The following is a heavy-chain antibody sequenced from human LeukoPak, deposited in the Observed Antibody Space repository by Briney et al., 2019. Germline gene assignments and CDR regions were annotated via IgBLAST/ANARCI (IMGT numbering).Heavy chain of an antibody. V-gene: IGHV3-7*01. CDR3: ARGRGLDF. CDR2: IKQDGSER. Sequence: PGKGLEWVANIKQDGSERYYVDSVKGRFTISRDNAKNSLYLQMNSLRAEDTAVYYCARGRGLDFWGQGTLVTVSS. J-gene: IGHJ4*02.